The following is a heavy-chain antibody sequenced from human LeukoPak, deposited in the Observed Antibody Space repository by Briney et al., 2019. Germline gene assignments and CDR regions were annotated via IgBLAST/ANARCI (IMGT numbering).Heavy chain of an antibody. CDR1: GYTLTELS. D-gene: IGHD3-22*01. J-gene: IGHJ4*02. V-gene: IGHV1-24*01. CDR2: FDPKDGET. Sequence: ASVKVSCEVSGYTLTELSMHWVRQAPGKGLEWMGSFDPKDGETIYAQKFQGRVTMTEDTSTDTAYMELSSLRSDDTAVYYCARDKGYYDSSGLSLPDYWGQGTLVTVSS. CDR3: ARDKGYYDSSGLSLPDY.